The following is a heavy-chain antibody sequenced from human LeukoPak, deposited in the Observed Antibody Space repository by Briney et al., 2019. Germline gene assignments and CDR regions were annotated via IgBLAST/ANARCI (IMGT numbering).Heavy chain of an antibody. CDR2: IRGSDGST. J-gene: IGHJ5*02. V-gene: IGHV3-23*01. CDR3: AREGPYYDDWFDP. D-gene: IGHD3-22*01. Sequence: PGGSLRLSCAASGFPFSTYAMSWVRQAPGKGLEWVSSIRGSDGSTYYADSVKGRFTISRDNAKNSLYLQMNSLRAEDTAVYYCAREGPYYDDWFDPWGQGTLVTVPS. CDR1: GFPFSTYA.